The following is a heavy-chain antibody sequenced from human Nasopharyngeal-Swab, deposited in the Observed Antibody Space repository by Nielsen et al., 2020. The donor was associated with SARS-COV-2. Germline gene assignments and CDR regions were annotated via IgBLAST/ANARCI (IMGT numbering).Heavy chain of an antibody. Sequence: GGSLRLSCSASGFTFSSYGMHWVRQAPGKGLEWVAFIRYDGSNRYYTDPVKGRFTISRDNSKNMLFLQMNSLTADDTAVYYCAKHSPHSPPGDRVFDYWGQGTLVTVSS. CDR2: IRYDGSNR. V-gene: IGHV3-30*02. CDR3: AKHSPHSPPGDRVFDY. CDR1: GFTFSSYG. J-gene: IGHJ4*02. D-gene: IGHD7-27*01.